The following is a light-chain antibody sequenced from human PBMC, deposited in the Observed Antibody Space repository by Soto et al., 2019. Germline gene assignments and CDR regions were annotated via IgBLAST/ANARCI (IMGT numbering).Light chain of an antibody. Sequence: EIQMTQSPSTLSASVGDRFTITCLASQSISNWLAWYQQKPGKAPKLLIYAAYTLQSGVPPRFSGSGSGTHFTLTISSLQPEDAATYYCQTYNTAPYTVGPGTRLEIK. J-gene: IGKJ5*01. CDR2: AAY. V-gene: IGKV1-27*01. CDR3: QTYNTAPYT. CDR1: QSISNW.